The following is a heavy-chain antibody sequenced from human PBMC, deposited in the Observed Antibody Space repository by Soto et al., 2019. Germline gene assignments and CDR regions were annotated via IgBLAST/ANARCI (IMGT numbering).Heavy chain of an antibody. CDR2: IYYSGST. Sequence: SETLSLTCTVSGGSIIDSDYYWAWIRQPPGKGLEWIGTIYYSGSTYYTPSLKSRVTISVDTSRNQFSLKLSSVTAADTAVYYCARQDYYGSGSYVSWGQGSLVTVSS. V-gene: IGHV4-39*01. D-gene: IGHD3-10*01. CDR1: GGSIIDSDYY. CDR3: ARQDYYGSGSYVS. J-gene: IGHJ4*02.